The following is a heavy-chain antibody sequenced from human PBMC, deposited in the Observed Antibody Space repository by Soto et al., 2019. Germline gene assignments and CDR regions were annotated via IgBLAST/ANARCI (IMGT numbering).Heavy chain of an antibody. D-gene: IGHD3-22*01. Sequence: QVQLVESGGGVVQPGRSLRLSCAASGFTFSSYGMHWVRQAPGKGLEWVAVIWYDGSNKYYAESVKGRFTISRDNSKNTLYLQMNSLRAEDTAVYYCAREGYYDSSGYPLVLAFDIWGQGTMVTVSS. V-gene: IGHV3-33*01. CDR2: IWYDGSNK. CDR1: GFTFSSYG. CDR3: AREGYYDSSGYPLVLAFDI. J-gene: IGHJ3*02.